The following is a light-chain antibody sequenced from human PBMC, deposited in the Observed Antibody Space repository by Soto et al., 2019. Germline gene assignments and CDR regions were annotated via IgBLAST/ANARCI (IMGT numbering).Light chain of an antibody. CDR3: FSFKSTNTHV. J-gene: IGLJ1*01. Sequence: QSALTQPASVSGSPGQSVTISCTGTSSDFGSYKFVSWYQHHPGKVPKVIIYETSKRPSGVSDRFSGSKSGNTASLTISGLQAEDEADYYCFSFKSTNTHVFGSGTKVTV. CDR2: ETS. CDR1: SSDFGSYKF. V-gene: IGLV2-23*01.